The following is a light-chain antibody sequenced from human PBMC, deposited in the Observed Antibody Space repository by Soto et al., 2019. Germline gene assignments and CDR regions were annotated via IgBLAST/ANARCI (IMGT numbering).Light chain of an antibody. CDR1: QSVSNNY. J-gene: IGKJ1*01. V-gene: IGKV3-20*01. CDR3: QQYGSSGT. CDR2: GAS. Sequence: EIVLTQSPGTLSLSPGERATLSCRASQSVSNNYLAWYQQKPGQAPSLLIYGASNWATGIPDRLSGSGSGTDFTLTISRLEPEDFAVYYCQQYGSSGTFGQGTKVDIK.